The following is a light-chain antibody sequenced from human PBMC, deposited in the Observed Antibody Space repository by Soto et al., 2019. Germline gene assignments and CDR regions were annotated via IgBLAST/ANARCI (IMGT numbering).Light chain of an antibody. CDR2: DVS. Sequence: QSALTQPASVSGSPGQSITISCTGTSSDVGAYKYVSWYQQHPGKAPKLMIYDVSDRPSGVSNRFSGSKSGNTASLTISGLQADDEADYYCSSYTSSFSHVFGTGTKLTVL. J-gene: IGLJ1*01. CDR3: SSYTSSFSHV. V-gene: IGLV2-14*01. CDR1: SSDVGAYKY.